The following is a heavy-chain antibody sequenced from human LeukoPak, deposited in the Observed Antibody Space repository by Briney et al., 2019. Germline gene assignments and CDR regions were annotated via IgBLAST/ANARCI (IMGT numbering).Heavy chain of an antibody. D-gene: IGHD5-18*01. J-gene: IGHJ4*02. CDR3: AKDGYGYKDY. V-gene: IGHV3-23*01. CDR2: IINSGGTT. Sequence: GGSLRLSCAASGFTFSSYAMSWVRQAPGKGLEWVSAIINSGGTTYYAESVKGRFTISRDNSKNTLYLQMNSLRAEDTAVYYCAKDGYGYKDYWGQGTLVTVSS. CDR1: GFTFSSYA.